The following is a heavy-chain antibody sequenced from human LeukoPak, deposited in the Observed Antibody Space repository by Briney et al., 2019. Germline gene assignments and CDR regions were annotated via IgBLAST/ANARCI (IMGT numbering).Heavy chain of an antibody. CDR1: GYTHTGYY. CDR2: INPNSGGT. V-gene: IGHV1-2*02. D-gene: IGHD2-8*01. CDR3: AREDIVLMVYAMFAY. Sequence: ASVKVSCKASGYTHTGYYMHLVRQASGQGLEWMGWINPNSGGTNYAQKFQGRVTMTRDTSISTAYMELSRLRSDDTAVYYCAREDIVLMVYAMFAYWGQGALVTVSS. J-gene: IGHJ4*02.